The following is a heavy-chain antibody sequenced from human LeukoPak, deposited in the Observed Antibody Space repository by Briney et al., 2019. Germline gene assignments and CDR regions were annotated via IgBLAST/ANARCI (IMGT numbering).Heavy chain of an antibody. J-gene: IGHJ6*03. Sequence: GGSLRLSCAASGFTFSSYWMHWVRQAPGKGLVWVSRINSDGSSTSYADSVKGRFTISRDNAKNTLYLQMKSLRAEDTAVYYCARDQIASYYDFWSGSYYMDVWGKGTTVTVSS. CDR3: ARDQIASYYDFWSGSYYMDV. D-gene: IGHD3-3*01. CDR2: INSDGSST. CDR1: GFTFSSYW. V-gene: IGHV3-74*01.